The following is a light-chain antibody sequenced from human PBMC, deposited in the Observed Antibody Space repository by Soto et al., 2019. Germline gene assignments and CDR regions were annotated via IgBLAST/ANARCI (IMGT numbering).Light chain of an antibody. CDR3: QHYGDSPPRA. Sequence: EIVLTQSPGTLSLSPGERATLSCRASQSISNTYLVWYQQTPGQAPRLLIYGASNRATGIPDRFTGSGSVTDFTLTISRLEPEDFAVYYCQHYGDSPPRAFGQGNKVEVK. V-gene: IGKV3-20*01. CDR1: QSISNTY. J-gene: IGKJ1*01. CDR2: GAS.